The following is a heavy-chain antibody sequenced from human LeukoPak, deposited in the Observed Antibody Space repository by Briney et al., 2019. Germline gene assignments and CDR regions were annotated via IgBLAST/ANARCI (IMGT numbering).Heavy chain of an antibody. CDR2: ISWNSGTI. CDR1: GFPFDDYA. CDR3: AKDSDYYGSGSPDY. V-gene: IGHV3-9*01. D-gene: IGHD3-10*01. Sequence: GRSLRLSCAASGFPFDDYAIHWVRQAPGKGLEWVSGISWNSGTIGYADSVKGRFTISRDNAKNSLYLQMNSLRAEDTAVYYCAKDSDYYGSGSPDYWGQGTLVTVSS. J-gene: IGHJ4*02.